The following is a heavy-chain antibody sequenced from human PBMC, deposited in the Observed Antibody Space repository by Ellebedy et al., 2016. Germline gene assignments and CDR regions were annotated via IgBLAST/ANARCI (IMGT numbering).Heavy chain of an antibody. CDR1: GDSVSRNSAT. Sequence: SQTLSLTCGISGDSVSRNSATWNWIRQSPSTGLEWLGRTYYRSKWYNDYAVSVKSRLTINADTSKHHFSLQLSSVTPEDTAVYYWARGMRAVGADGMDVWGQGTTVIVSS. J-gene: IGHJ6*02. D-gene: IGHD6-19*01. CDR2: TYYRSKWYN. CDR3: ARGMRAVGADGMDV. V-gene: IGHV6-1*01.